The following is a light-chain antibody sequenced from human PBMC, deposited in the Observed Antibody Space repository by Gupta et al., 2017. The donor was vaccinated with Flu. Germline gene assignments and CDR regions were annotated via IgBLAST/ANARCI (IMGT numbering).Light chain of an antibody. J-gene: IGLJ3*02. CDR3: QSYDRSRSAAV. CDR2: GNN. Sequence: QSVLTQPPSVSGAPGLRVTISCTGSNSNIGAGNDVQWYKQVPGTAPKLLMYGNNNRPAGVPDRFSGSKSGTSASLVIIGLQAEDEADYYCQSYDRSRSAAVFGGGTKLTVL. CDR1: NSNIGAGND. V-gene: IGLV1-40*01.